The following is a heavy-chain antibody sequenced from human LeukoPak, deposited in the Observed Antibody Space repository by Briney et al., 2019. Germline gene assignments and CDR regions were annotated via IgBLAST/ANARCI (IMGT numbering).Heavy chain of an antibody. D-gene: IGHD2-15*01. CDR2: IWYDGSNK. CDR3: AKDPGVVVAATGWFGP. J-gene: IGHJ5*02. Sequence: GGSLRLSCAASGFTFSSYGMHWVRQAPGKGLEWVAVIWYDGSNKYYADSVKGRFTISRDNSKNTLYLQMNSLRAEDTAVYYCAKDPGVVVAATGWFGPWGQGTLVTVSS. V-gene: IGHV3-33*06. CDR1: GFTFSSYG.